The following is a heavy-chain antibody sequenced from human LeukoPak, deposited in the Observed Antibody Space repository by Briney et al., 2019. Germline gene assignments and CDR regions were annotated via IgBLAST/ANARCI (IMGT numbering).Heavy chain of an antibody. CDR1: GFTVSSNY. V-gene: IGHV3-53*04. CDR3: AGGGGGSGWYYFDY. Sequence: GGSLRLSCAASGFTVSSNYMSWVRQAPGKGLEWVSVIYSGGSTYYADSVKGRFTISRHNSKNTLYLQMNSLRAEDTAVYYCAGGGGGSGWYYFDYWGQGTLVTVSS. D-gene: IGHD6-19*01. CDR2: IYSGGST. J-gene: IGHJ4*02.